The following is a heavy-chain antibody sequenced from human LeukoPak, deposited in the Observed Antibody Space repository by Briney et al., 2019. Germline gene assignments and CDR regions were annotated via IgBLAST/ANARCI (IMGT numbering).Heavy chain of an antibody. J-gene: IGHJ6*03. Sequence: GGSLRLSCAASGFTFSSCGMNWVRQAPGKGLEWVSSMSGSGADTYYADSVKGRFTMSRDNSKNTLFLQMHTLRADDTAVYFCAKSGCSSTSCYFASFYHYYYMDVWGKGTTVTISS. CDR1: GFTFSSCG. V-gene: IGHV3-23*01. CDR2: MSGSGADT. D-gene: IGHD2-2*01. CDR3: AKSGCSSTSCYFASFYHYYYMDV.